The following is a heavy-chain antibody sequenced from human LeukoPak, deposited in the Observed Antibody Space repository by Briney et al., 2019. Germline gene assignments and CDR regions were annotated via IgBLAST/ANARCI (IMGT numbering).Heavy chain of an antibody. CDR2: INHSGST. CDR3: ASGSYYSYYYYYMDV. D-gene: IGHD1-26*01. J-gene: IGHJ6*03. V-gene: IGHV4-34*01. CDR1: GGSFSGYY. Sequence: KPSETLSLTCAVYGGSFSGYYWSWIRQPPGKGLEWIGEINHSGSTNYNPSLKSRVTISVDTSKNQFSLKLSSATAADTAVYYCASGSYYSYYYYYMDVWGKGTTVTISS.